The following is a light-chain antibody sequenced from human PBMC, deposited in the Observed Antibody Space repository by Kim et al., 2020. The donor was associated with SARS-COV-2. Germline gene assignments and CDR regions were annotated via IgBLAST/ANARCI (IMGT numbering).Light chain of an antibody. V-gene: IGLV3-1*01. CDR1: KLGDKY. CDR3: QAWDSSTVV. Sequence: VPPGQTPGRTCSVEKLGDKYACWYQQKPGQSPVLVSYQDSKRPSGIPERFSGSNSGNPATLTISGTQAMDEADYYCQAWDSSTVVFGGGTQLTVL. CDR2: QDS. J-gene: IGLJ2*01.